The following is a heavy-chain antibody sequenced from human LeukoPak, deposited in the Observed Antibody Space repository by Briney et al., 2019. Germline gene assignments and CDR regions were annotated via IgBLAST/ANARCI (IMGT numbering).Heavy chain of an antibody. V-gene: IGHV4-4*07. CDR3: ARAPRIYYYYYMDV. CDR2: IYTSGST. CDR1: GGSISSYY. J-gene: IGHJ6*03. Sequence: SETLSLTCTVPGGSISSYYWSWIRQPAGKGLEWIGRIYTSGSTNYNPSLKSRVTMSVDTSKNQFSLKLSSVTAADTAVYYCARAPRIYYYYYMDVWGKGTTVTVSS.